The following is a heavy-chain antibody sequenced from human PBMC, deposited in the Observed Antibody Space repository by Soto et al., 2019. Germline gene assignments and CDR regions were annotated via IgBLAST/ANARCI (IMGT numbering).Heavy chain of an antibody. CDR1: GGSISTSRSY. D-gene: IGHD2-21*01. CDR3: ARQPTTGDTDLWFDP. J-gene: IGHJ5*02. V-gene: IGHV4-39*01. CDR2: SFYSGST. Sequence: QLQLLEAGPGLVKASETLSLTCSVSGGSISTSRSYWAWIRQPPGKGLEWLANSFYSGSTFYNPSLGSRVSVSVDTSKNEFSLKLRSVTAADTAVYYCARQPTTGDTDLWFDPWGQGTLVTVSS.